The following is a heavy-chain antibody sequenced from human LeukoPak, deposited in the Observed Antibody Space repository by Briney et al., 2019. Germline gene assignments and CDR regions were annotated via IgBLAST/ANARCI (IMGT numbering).Heavy chain of an antibody. CDR2: IYPGDSDT. J-gene: IGHJ1*01. CDR1: GYSFTSYW. Sequence: GESLKISCKGSGYSFTSYWIGWVRQMPGKGLEWMGIIYPGDSDTRYSPSFQGRVTISADKSISTAYRQWSSLKASATAMYYCAGLYGPQPQLEYIQHWGQGALVTLSP. D-gene: IGHD3-3*01. CDR3: AGLYGPQPQLEYIQH. V-gene: IGHV5-51*01.